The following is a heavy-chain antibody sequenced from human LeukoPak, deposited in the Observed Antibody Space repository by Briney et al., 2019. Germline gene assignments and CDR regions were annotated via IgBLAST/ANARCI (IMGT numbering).Heavy chain of an antibody. CDR2: IKDMAHGATI. V-gene: IGHV3-15*07. Sequence: GGSLRLSCVGSGFTFNNAWMNWVRQAPGKGLEWVGRIKDMAHGATIDYAAAVKGRFTLSRDDSKNTLYLQMNSLKTEDTAVYYCARGRGRERWLQRRLGGNWFDPWGQGTLVTVSS. J-gene: IGHJ5*02. D-gene: IGHD5-24*01. CDR3: ARGRGRERWLQRRLGGNWFDP. CDR1: GFTFNNAW.